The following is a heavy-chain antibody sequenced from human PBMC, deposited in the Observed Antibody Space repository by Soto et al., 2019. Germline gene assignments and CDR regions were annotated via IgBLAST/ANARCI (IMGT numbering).Heavy chain of an antibody. CDR1: GFTFSSYA. CDR2: ISGSGGST. CDR3: AKDSRPLTMVVAAHTYFFDY. J-gene: IGHJ4*02. D-gene: IGHD2-15*01. V-gene: IGHV3-23*01. Sequence: GGSLRLSCAASGFTFSSYAMSWVRQAPGKGLEWVSAISGSGGSTYYADSVKGRFTISRDNSKNTLYLQMNSLRAEDTAVYYCAKDSRPLTMVVAAHTYFFDYWGQGTLVTVSS.